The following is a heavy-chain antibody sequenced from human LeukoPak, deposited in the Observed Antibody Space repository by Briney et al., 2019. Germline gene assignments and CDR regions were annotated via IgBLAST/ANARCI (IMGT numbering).Heavy chain of an antibody. CDR1: GFTFSSYA. CDR3: ARARLYFDY. V-gene: IGHV3-30-3*01. CDR2: ISYDGSNK. D-gene: IGHD6-19*01. J-gene: IGHJ4*02. Sequence: PGGSLRLSCAASGFTFSSYAMHWVRQAPGKGLEWVAVISYDGSNKYYADSVKGRFTISRDNSKNTLYLQMNSLRAEDTAVYYCARARLYFDYWGQGTLVIVSS.